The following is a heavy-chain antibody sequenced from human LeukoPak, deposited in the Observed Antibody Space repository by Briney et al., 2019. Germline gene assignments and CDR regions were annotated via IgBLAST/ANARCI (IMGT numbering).Heavy chain of an antibody. V-gene: IGHV1-3*01. Sequence: ASVKVSCKASGYTFTSYAMHWVRQAPGQRLEWMGWINAGNGNTKYSQKFQGRVTITRDTSASTAYMELSSLRSEDTAVYYCARDQFYCGGDCYPEDAFDIWGQGTMVTVSS. J-gene: IGHJ3*02. D-gene: IGHD2-21*02. CDR2: INAGNGNT. CDR1: GYTFTSYA. CDR3: ARDQFYCGGDCYPEDAFDI.